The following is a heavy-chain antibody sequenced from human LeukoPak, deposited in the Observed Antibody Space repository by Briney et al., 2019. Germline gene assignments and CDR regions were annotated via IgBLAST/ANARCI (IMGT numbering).Heavy chain of an antibody. CDR1: GFTFSSYA. Sequence: GASLRLSCAASGFTFSSYAMSWVRQAPGKGLEWVSAISGSGGSTYYAGSVKGRFTISRDNSKNTLYLQMNSLRAEDTAVYYCAKDRIVVVPAASWFDPWGQGTLVTVSS. V-gene: IGHV3-23*01. J-gene: IGHJ5*02. CDR2: ISGSGGST. CDR3: AKDRIVVVPAASWFDP. D-gene: IGHD2-2*01.